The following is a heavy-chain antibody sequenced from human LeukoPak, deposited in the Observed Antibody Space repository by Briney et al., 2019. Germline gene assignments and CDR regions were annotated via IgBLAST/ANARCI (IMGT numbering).Heavy chain of an antibody. Sequence: SVKVSCKASGGTFSSYTISWVRQAPGQGLEWMGRIIPILGIANYAQKFQGRVTITADKSTSTAYMELSSLRSEDTAVYYCARDVDADYDFWSGPGRYWGQGTLVTVSS. D-gene: IGHD3-3*01. J-gene: IGHJ4*02. CDR3: ARDVDADYDFWSGPGRY. V-gene: IGHV1-69*04. CDR2: IIPILGIA. CDR1: GGTFSSYT.